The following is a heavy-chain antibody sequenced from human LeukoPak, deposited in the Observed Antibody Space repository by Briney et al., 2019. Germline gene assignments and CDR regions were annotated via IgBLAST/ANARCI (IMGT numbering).Heavy chain of an antibody. V-gene: IGHV1-69*13. Sequence: ASVTVSCKASGGTFSSYAISWVRQAPGQGLEWMGGIIPIFGTANYAQKFQGRVTITADESTSTAYTELSSLRSEDTAVYYCARFCSSTSCPFDYWGQGTLVTVSS. CDR2: IIPIFGTA. CDR1: GGTFSSYA. J-gene: IGHJ4*02. CDR3: ARFCSSTSCPFDY. D-gene: IGHD2-2*01.